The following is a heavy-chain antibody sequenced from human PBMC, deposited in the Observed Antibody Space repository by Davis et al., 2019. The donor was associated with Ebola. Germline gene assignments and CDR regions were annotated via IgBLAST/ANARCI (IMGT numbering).Heavy chain of an antibody. Sequence: ASVKVSCKASGYTFTGYYMHWVRQAPGQGLEWMGWINPNSGGTNYAQKFQGRVTMTRDTSISTAYMELSRLRSDDTAVYYCARDKKYSSSSAWPFDYWGQGTLVTVSS. CDR2: INPNSGGT. J-gene: IGHJ4*02. CDR3: ARDKKYSSSSAWPFDY. V-gene: IGHV1-2*02. CDR1: GYTFTGYY. D-gene: IGHD6-6*01.